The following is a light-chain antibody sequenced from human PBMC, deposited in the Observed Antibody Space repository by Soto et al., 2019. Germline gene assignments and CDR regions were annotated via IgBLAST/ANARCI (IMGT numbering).Light chain of an antibody. CDR3: SSYTSSSTQYV. J-gene: IGLJ1*01. CDR2: DVS. CDR1: SSDVGGYNY. V-gene: IGLV2-14*01. Sequence: QSALTQPASVSGSPGQSITISCTGTSSDVGGYNYVSWYQQHPGKAPKLMIYDVSNRPSGVSNRFSGSKSGNTASLTISGLQAEDEADYCCSSYTSSSTQYVFGTGTKVTVL.